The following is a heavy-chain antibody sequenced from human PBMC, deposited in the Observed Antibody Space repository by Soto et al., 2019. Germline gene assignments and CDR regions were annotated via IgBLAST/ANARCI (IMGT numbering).Heavy chain of an antibody. CDR1: GFTFSSYA. D-gene: IGHD3-22*01. Sequence: SGGSLRLSCAASGFTFSSYAMHWVRQAPGKGLEWVAVISYDGSNKYYADSVKGRFTISRDNSKNTLYLQMNSLRAEDTAVYYCAKWLPPGWGQGTLVTVSS. J-gene: IGHJ4*02. CDR2: ISYDGSNK. CDR3: AKWLPPG. V-gene: IGHV3-30-3*01.